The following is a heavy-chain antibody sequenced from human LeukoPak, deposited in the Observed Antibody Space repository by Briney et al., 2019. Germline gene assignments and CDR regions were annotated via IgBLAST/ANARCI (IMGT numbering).Heavy chain of an antibody. CDR3: ARDSGSSGWIDY. V-gene: IGHV4-4*07. Sequence: SETLSLTCAVYGGSFSGYYWSWIRQPAGKGLEWIGRIYTSGSTNYNPSLKSRVTMSVDTSKNQFSLKLSSVTAADTAVYYCARDSGSSGWIDYWGQGTLVTVSS. J-gene: IGHJ4*02. D-gene: IGHD6-19*01. CDR1: GGSFSGYY. CDR2: IYTSGST.